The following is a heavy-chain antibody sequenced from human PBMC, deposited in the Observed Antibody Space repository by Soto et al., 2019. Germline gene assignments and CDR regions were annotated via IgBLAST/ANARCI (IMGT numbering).Heavy chain of an antibody. Sequence: XSVKVSCKASGYTFTNYGISWVRQAPGQXXXXXXXXXAXXXKPXXAKXAXXXXXIXXXXXXXTEYTEPRSMRSEDTAVYYCARDQGGRYYYWGQGTMVTVYS. D-gene: IGHD1-26*01. CDR3: ARDQGGRYYY. CDR2: XXAXXXKP. J-gene: IGHJ4*02. V-gene: IGHV1-18*01. CDR1: GYTFTNYG.